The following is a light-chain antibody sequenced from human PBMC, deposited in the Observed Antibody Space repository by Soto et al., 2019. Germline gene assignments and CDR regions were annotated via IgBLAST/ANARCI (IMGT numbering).Light chain of an antibody. V-gene: IGLV1-47*01. J-gene: IGLJ2*01. CDR1: SSNIGSNY. Sequence: QSALTQPPSASGTPGQRVTISCSGSSSNIGSNYVYWYRQLPGTAPKLLIYRNNQRPSGVPDRFSGSKSGTSASLAISGLRSEDEADYYCAAWDDSLSVVVFGGGTKLTVL. CDR2: RNN. CDR3: AAWDDSLSVVV.